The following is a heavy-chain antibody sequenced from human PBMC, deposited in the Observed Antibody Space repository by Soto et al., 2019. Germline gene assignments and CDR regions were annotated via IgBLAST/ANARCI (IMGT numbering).Heavy chain of an antibody. CDR3: AKSYGPTDTLFDP. D-gene: IGHD4-17*01. CDR2: IYYSGNT. J-gene: IGHJ5*02. CDR1: GASISSDPYY. Sequence: QVQLQESGPGLVKPSQTLSLTCTVSGASISSDPYYWSWIRPHPGKGLEWIGYIYYSGNTYYNPSLQSRLIISLDTSKNQISLKLSSVTAAATAVYYWAKSYGPTDTLFDPWGQGTLVTVSS. V-gene: IGHV4-31*03.